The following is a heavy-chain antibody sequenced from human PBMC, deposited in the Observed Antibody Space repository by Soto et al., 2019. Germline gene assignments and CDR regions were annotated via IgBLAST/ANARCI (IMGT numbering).Heavy chain of an antibody. CDR1: GYTFTGYY. V-gene: IGHV1-2*02. D-gene: IGHD3-3*01. CDR3: ARDLITIFGVVIYTPYGMDV. CDR2: INPNSGGT. Sequence: VASEEVSCEASGYTFTGYYMHWVRQAPGQGLEWMGWINPNSGGTNYAQKCQGRVTMTRDTSISTAYMELSRLRSDDTAVYYCARDLITIFGVVIYTPYGMDVWGQGPPITVSS. J-gene: IGHJ6*02.